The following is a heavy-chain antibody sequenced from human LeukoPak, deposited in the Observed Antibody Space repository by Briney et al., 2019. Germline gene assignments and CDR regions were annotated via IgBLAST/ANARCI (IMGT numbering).Heavy chain of an antibody. CDR2: ITGSGGSS. CDR3: AKDLRSSGLANYYFDY. J-gene: IGHJ4*02. V-gene: IGHV3-23*01. D-gene: IGHD6-19*01. CDR1: GFTLSNYA. Sequence: PGGSLRPSCAALGFTLSNYAMTWVRQAPGKGLEWVSTITGSGGSSYYADSVKGRFTISRDNSKNTVYLQMNSLRAEDTALYCCAKDLRSSGLANYYFDYWGQGTLVTVSS.